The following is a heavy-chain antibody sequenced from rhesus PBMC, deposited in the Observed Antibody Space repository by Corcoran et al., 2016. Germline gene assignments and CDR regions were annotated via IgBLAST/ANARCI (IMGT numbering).Heavy chain of an antibody. Sequence: GQLRIRGPARRRLPNTRPPLGSSLVAPNPDRSYSRAWVVLAPGKGLSWISYNSYSRSTTYNPSLKSRVTIARDTSKNQFSLKLSSVTAADTAVYYCARLAAAGKVYWDQGVLVTVSS. CDR1: VAPNPDRSYS. J-gene: IGHJ4*01. CDR2: NSYSRST. V-gene: IGHV4-122*02. CDR3: ARLAAAGKVY. D-gene: IGHD6-31*01.